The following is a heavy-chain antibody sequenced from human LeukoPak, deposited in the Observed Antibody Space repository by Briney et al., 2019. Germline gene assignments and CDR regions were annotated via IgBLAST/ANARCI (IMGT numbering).Heavy chain of an antibody. CDR1: GYTLTAYY. CDR3: ARRLTGVDY. J-gene: IGHJ4*02. Sequence: ASVKVSCKASGYTLTAYYMNWVRQAPGQGLEWMGWINPNSGGTNYAQKFQGRVTMTRDTSISTAYMELNSLRSDDTAVYYCARRLTGVDYWGQGTQVTVSS. D-gene: IGHD7-27*01. V-gene: IGHV1-2*02. CDR2: INPNSGGT.